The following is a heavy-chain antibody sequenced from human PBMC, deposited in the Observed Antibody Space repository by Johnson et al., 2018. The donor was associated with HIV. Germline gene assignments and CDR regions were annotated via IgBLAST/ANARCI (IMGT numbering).Heavy chain of an antibody. CDR3: TTIWTTLGYCSGGSCDDAFDI. D-gene: IGHD2-15*01. Sequence: VQLVESGGGLVKPGGSLRLSCAASGFTFSNAWMNWVRQAPGKGLEWVGRIKSRSDGGTTDYAAPVKGRFTISRDDSKNTLYLQMNSLKTEGTAVYYFTTIWTTLGYCSGGSCDDAFDIWGQGTMVTVSS. J-gene: IGHJ3*02. CDR1: GFTFSNAW. V-gene: IGHV3-15*01. CDR2: IKSRSDGGTT.